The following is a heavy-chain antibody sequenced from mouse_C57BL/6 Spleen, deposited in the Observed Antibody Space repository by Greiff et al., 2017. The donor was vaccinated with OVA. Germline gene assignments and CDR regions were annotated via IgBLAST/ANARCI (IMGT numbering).Heavy chain of an antibody. CDR2: IDPSDSYT. D-gene: IGHD4-1*01. V-gene: IGHV1-50*01. J-gene: IGHJ2*01. Sequence: VQLQQPGAELVKPGASVKLSCKASGYTFTSYWMQWVKQRPGQGLEWIGEIDPSDSYTNYNQKFNGKATLTVDTSSSTAYMQLSSLTSEDSAVYYCARGALGSYYFDYWGQGTTLTVSS. CDR1: GYTFTSYW. CDR3: ARGALGSYYFDY.